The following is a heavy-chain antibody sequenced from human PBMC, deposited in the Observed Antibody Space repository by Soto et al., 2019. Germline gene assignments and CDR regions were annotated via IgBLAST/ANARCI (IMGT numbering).Heavy chain of an antibody. CDR3: AKNQGVELVPLATVDWFDP. CDR1: GFTFYSSA. D-gene: IGHD1-26*01. J-gene: IGHJ5*02. V-gene: IGHV3-23*01. Sequence: VVSLRLSWAASGFTFYSSAMSWVRQAPGKGLEWISSISGSGFKKYYADSVKGRFTISRDNSKSTVYLELNNLSAEDTAVYHCAKNQGVELVPLATVDWFDPWGQGSVVTVS. CDR2: ISGSGFKK.